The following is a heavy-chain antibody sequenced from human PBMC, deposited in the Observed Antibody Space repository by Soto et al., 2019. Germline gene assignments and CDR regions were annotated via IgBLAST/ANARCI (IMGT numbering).Heavy chain of an antibody. Sequence: QVQLVESGGGVVQPGRSLRLACAASGFTFSSYGMHWVRQAPGKGLEWVAVISYDGSNKYCADSVKGRFTISRDNSKNTLYLQMNSLGAEDTAVYYCAKGPVGMATNQRGYFDYWGQGTLVTVSS. CDR1: GFTFSSYG. CDR3: AKGPVGMATNQRGYFDY. CDR2: ISYDGSNK. V-gene: IGHV3-30*18. D-gene: IGHD5-12*01. J-gene: IGHJ4*02.